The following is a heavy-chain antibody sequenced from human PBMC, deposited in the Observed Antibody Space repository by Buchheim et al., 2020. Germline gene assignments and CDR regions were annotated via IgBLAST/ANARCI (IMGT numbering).Heavy chain of an antibody. CDR3: ARAHGLPYWYYDL. CDR1: AFTFRSYA. CDR2: ITGSTSST. Sequence: EVQLLESGGGLVQPGGSLRLSCAASAFTFRSYAMNWVRQAPGKGLEWVSSITGSTSSTYYTDSVKGRFTVSRDNSNNTLYLQMDSLIAEDTAVYYCARAHGLPYWYYDLWGRGTL. J-gene: IGHJ2*01. V-gene: IGHV3-23*01. D-gene: IGHD2-21*01.